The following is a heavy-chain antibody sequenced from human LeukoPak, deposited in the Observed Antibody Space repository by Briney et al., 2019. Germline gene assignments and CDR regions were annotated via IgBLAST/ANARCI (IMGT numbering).Heavy chain of an antibody. CDR3: ARLGATPFYYYGMDV. CDR1: GYSFTSYW. CDR2: IYPGDSDT. Sequence: GESLKISCKGSGYSFTSYWIGWVRQMPGKGLEWMGIIYPGDSDTRYSPSFRGQVTISADKSISTAYLQWSSLKASDTAMYYCARLGATPFYYYGMDVWGQGTTVTVSS. D-gene: IGHD1-26*01. V-gene: IGHV5-51*01. J-gene: IGHJ6*02.